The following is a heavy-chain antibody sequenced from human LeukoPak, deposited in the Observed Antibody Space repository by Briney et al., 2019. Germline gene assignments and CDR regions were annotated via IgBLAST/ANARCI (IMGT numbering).Heavy chain of an antibody. CDR3: ARDLDGDYGGVY. D-gene: IGHD4-23*01. V-gene: IGHV3-30*04. J-gene: IGHJ4*02. CDR1: GFTFSSYA. CDR2: ISYDGSNK. Sequence: GRSLRLSCAASGFTFSSYAMHWVRQAPGKGLEWVAVISYDGSNKYYADSVKGRFTISRDNAKNSLYLQMNSLRAEDTAVYYGARDLDGDYGGVYWGQGTLVTVSS.